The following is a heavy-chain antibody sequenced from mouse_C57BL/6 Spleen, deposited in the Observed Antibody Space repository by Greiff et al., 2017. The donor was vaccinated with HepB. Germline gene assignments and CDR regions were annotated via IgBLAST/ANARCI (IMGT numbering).Heavy chain of an antibody. CDR2: IYPGDGDT. CDR3: ASPTAQAFYAMDY. Sequence: VKLMESGPELVKPGASVKISCKASGYAFSSSWMNWVKQRPGKGLEWIGRIYPGDGDTNYNGKFKGKATLTADKSSSTAYMQLSSLTSEDSAVYFCASPTAQAFYAMDYWGQGTSVTVSS. V-gene: IGHV1-82*01. CDR1: GYAFSSSW. J-gene: IGHJ4*01. D-gene: IGHD3-2*02.